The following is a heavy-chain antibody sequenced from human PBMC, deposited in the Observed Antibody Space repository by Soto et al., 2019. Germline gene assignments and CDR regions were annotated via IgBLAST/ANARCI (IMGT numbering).Heavy chain of an antibody. CDR3: ASLWSQDY. D-gene: IGHD3-10*01. CDR2: ISNSGTYI. Sequence: PGGSLRLSCAASGFTFSDIGMNWVRQAPGKGLEWISFISNSGTYIYYADSVKGRFTISRDNAKSSLFLQMTSLRADDTAVYYCASLWSQDYWGLGTLVTVSS. V-gene: IGHV3-21*06. CDR1: GFTFSDIG. J-gene: IGHJ4*02.